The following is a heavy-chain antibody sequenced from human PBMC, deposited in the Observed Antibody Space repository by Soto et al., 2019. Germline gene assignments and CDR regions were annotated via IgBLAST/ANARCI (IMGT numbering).Heavy chain of an antibody. V-gene: IGHV1-8*01. CDR1: GYTFTNYA. CDR3: ASRCISPNCYGSYY. J-gene: IGHJ4*02. Sequence: ASVKVSYKASGYTFTNYAISWVRQATGQGLEWMGWMNPNSGNTGYAPKFQGRVTMTGNSSISTAYMELSSLRSEDTAVYYCASRCISPNCYGSYYWGQGTRVTVSS. D-gene: IGHD3-10*01. CDR2: MNPNSGNT.